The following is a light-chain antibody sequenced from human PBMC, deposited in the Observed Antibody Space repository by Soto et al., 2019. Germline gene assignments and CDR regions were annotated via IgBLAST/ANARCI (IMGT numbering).Light chain of an antibody. V-gene: IGKV3-15*01. Sequence: EIVLTQSPGTLSLSPREIAAPSCMASQSVSSNLAWYQQKPGQAPRFLIYGASTRATGIPARFSGSGSGTEFTLTISSLQSEDFAVYYCQQYDNWPLTFGGGTKVDIK. CDR1: QSVSSN. CDR2: GAS. J-gene: IGKJ4*01. CDR3: QQYDNWPLT.